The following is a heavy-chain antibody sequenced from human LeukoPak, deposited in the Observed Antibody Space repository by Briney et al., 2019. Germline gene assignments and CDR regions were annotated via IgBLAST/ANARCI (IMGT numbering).Heavy chain of an antibody. V-gene: IGHV3-33*01. D-gene: IGHD1-26*01. CDR3: ARDRAGPTLYYFDY. J-gene: IGHJ4*02. CDR2: IWYDGSNQ. Sequence: GGSLRLSCAASGFTFRSYGMHWVRQAPGKGLEWVAVIWYDGSNQYYADSVRGRFTISRDNSKNTLYLQLNSLRAEDTAMYYCARDRAGPTLYYFDYWGQGTLVTVSS. CDR1: GFTFRSYG.